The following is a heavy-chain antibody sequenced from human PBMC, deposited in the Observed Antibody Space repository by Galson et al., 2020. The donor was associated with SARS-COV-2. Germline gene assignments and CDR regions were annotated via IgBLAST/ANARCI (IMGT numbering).Heavy chain of an antibody. J-gene: IGHJ5*02. D-gene: IGHD1-1*01. Sequence: SETLSLTCTVSGGSISSGGYYWSWIRQHPGKGLEWIGYIYYSGSTYYNPSLKSRVTISVDTSKNQFSLKLSSVTAADTAVYYCARGAYDSIYNWFDPWGQGTLVTVSS. CDR2: IYYSGST. CDR3: ARGAYDSIYNWFDP. V-gene: IGHV4-31*03. CDR1: GGSISSGGYY.